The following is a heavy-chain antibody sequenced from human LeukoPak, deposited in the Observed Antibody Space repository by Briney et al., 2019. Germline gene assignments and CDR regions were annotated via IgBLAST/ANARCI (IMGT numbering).Heavy chain of an antibody. CDR2: IYYSGST. J-gene: IGHJ4*02. V-gene: IGHV4-59*08. D-gene: IGHD5-12*01. Sequence: SETLSLTCTVSGGSISSYYWSWIRQPPGKGLEWIGYIYYSGSTNYNPSLKSRVTISVDTSKNQFSLKLSSVTAADTAVYYCARFKRDIVVSGVFDYWGQGTLVTVSS. CDR1: GGSISSYY. CDR3: ARFKRDIVVSGVFDY.